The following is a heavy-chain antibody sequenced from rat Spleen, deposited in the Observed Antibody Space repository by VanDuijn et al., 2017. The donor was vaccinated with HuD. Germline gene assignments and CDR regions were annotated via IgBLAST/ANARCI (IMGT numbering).Heavy chain of an antibody. CDR2: ISSGGST. D-gene: IGHD1-3*01. J-gene: IGHJ2*01. CDR1: VFSLPSYN. CDR3: ARLTIGS. V-gene: IGHV2-6*01. Sequence: QVQLKESGPGLVQPSQTLSLTCTVSVFSLPSYNVHWVRQPPGKGLEWIAAISSGGSTYYNSALKSRLSISRDTSKSQVFLKMNSLQTEDTAMYFCARLTIGSWGQGVMVTVSS.